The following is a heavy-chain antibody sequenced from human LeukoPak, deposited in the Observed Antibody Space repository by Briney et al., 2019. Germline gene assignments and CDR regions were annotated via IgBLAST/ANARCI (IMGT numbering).Heavy chain of an antibody. CDR1: GGSFSSYY. CDR3: ARVPLNSSGWGQARPYYFDC. V-gene: IGHV4-59*12. D-gene: IGHD6-19*01. CDR2: IYYSGST. Sequence: PSETLSLTCTVSGGSFSSYYWSWIRQPPGKGLEWIGYIYYSGSTNYNPSLKSRVTISVDTSKKQSSLKMSSVTAADTAVYYCARVPLNSSGWGQARPYYFDCWGQGTLVTVSS. J-gene: IGHJ4*02.